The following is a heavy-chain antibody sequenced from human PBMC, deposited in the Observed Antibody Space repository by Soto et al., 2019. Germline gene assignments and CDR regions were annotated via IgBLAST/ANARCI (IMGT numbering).Heavy chain of an antibody. D-gene: IGHD6-19*01. CDR2: ISNSGSA. CDR3: ARILRDSQGWYHHDF. V-gene: IGHV4-59*01. J-gene: IGHJ4*02. Sequence: SETLSLTCTVSGGSLETFYLSWIRQPPGKGLEWIAYISNSGSANYNPSLESRVTVSVDTAKKEFSLKLNSVTAADTATYYCARILRDSQGWYHHDFWGQGTLVTVSS. CDR1: GGSLETFY.